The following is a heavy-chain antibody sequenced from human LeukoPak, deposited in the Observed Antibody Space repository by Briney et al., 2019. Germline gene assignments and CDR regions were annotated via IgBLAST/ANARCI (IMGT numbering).Heavy chain of an antibody. CDR1: GGSIRNYF. V-gene: IGHV4-4*07. J-gene: IGHJ4*02. Sequence: SETLSLTCSVSGGSIRNYFWSWIRQSAGRGLEHIGRIYSTGSTNYSPSLKSRVSMSVDTSKNQFSLILRSVTAADTAIYYCARAGYTSTWTFDYWGQGILVTVSS. CDR3: ARAGYTSTWTFDY. D-gene: IGHD6-13*01. CDR2: IYSTGST.